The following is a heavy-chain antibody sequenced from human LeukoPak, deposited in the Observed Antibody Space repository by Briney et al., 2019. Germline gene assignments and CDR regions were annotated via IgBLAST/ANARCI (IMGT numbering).Heavy chain of an antibody. V-gene: IGHV3-48*03. CDR1: GFTFGNYE. CDR3: ARDLGTSAITGY. Sequence: RGSHRLSCAASGFTFGNYEMNWVRQAPGKGLEWVSYISSSGRTTHYADSVKGRFTISRDNAKNSLYLQLNSLRVEDTAVYYCARDLGTSAITGYWGQGDLGTVSS. CDR2: ISSSGRTT. J-gene: IGHJ4*02. D-gene: IGHD7-27*01.